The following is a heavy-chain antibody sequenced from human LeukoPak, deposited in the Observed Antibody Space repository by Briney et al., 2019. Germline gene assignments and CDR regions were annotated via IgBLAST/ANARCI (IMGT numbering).Heavy chain of an antibody. CDR3: ARIPIAAAGYYYYYYMDV. CDR1: GGSISSSSYY. Sequence: SETLSLTCTVSGGSISSSSYYWGWIRQPPGKGLEWIGSIYYSGSTYYNPSPKSRVTISVDTSKNQFSLKLSSVTAADTAVYYCARIPIAAAGYYYYYYMDVWGKGTTVTVSS. CDR2: IYYSGST. V-gene: IGHV4-39*01. J-gene: IGHJ6*03. D-gene: IGHD6-13*01.